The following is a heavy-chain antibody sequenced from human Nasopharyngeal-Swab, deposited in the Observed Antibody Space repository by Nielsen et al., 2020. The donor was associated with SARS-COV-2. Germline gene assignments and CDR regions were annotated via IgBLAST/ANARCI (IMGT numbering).Heavy chain of an antibody. CDR3: ASSIRYSDYDLGFDY. Sequence: WIRQPPGKGLEWIGSIYYSGSTYYNPSLKSRVTISVDTSKNQFSLKLSSVTAADTAVYYCASSIRYSDYDLGFDYWGQGTLVTVSS. CDR2: IYYSGST. D-gene: IGHD5-12*01. V-gene: IGHV4-39*07. J-gene: IGHJ4*02.